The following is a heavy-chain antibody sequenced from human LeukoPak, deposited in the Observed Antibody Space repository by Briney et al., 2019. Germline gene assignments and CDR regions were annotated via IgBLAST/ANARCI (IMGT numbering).Heavy chain of an antibody. CDR2: INPNSGGT. CDR1: GYTFTGYY. Sequence: VASVKVSCKASGYTFTGYYMHWVRQAPGQGLEWMGRINPNSGGTNYAQKFQGRVTMTRDTSISTAYMELSRLRSDDTAVYYCARGYYYGSGSLVYWGQGTLVTVSS. V-gene: IGHV1-2*06. J-gene: IGHJ4*02. CDR3: ARGYYYGSGSLVY. D-gene: IGHD3-10*01.